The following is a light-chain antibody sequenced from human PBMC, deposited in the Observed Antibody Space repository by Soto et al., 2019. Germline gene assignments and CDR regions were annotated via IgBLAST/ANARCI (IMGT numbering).Light chain of an antibody. Sequence: DMQMTQPPSSPCASVGDRGTMTRRASQSISTYLHWYQQKPGTAPKLLIYATSNLQSGVPSRFSGSGSGTDFTLTINSLQPEDSATYYCQQAYSTPWTFGQGTKVDIK. CDR2: ATS. J-gene: IGKJ1*01. CDR3: QQAYSTPWT. V-gene: IGKV1-39*01. CDR1: QSISTY.